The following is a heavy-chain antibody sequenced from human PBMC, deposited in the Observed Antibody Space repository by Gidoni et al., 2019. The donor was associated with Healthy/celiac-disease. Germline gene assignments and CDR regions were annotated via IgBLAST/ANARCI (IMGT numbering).Heavy chain of an antibody. J-gene: IGHJ6*02. CDR1: GYSFTSYW. CDR2: ISPGDSDT. V-gene: IGHV5-51*01. CDR3: ASSVGSYYYYYGMDV. Sequence: EVQLVQSRAEVKNRGESLKISCNGSGYSFTSYWIGWVRQMPGKGLEWMGIISPGDSDTRYSPSFQGQVTISADKSISTAYLQWSSLKASDTAMYYCASSVGSYYYYYGMDVWGQGTTVTVSS.